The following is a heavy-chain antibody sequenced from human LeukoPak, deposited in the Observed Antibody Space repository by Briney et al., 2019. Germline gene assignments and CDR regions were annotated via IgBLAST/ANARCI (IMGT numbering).Heavy chain of an antibody. V-gene: IGHV1-2*02. CDR3: ARDFSGSPRLQPKQPTFDY. D-gene: IGHD5-24*01. Sequence: ASVKVSCKASGYTFTGYYIHWVRQAPGQGLEWMGWINPNSGGTNYAQKFQGRVTMTRDTSISTAYMELSRLRSDDTAVYYCARDFSGSPRLQPKQPTFDYWGQGTLVTVSS. CDR2: INPNSGGT. CDR1: GYTFTGYY. J-gene: IGHJ4*02.